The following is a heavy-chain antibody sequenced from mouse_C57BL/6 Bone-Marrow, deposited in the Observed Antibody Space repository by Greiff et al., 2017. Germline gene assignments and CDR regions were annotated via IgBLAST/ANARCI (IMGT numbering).Heavy chain of an antibody. Sequence: VQLQQSGPELVKPGASVKIPCKASGYTFTDYNMDWVKQSHGKSLEWIGDINPNNGGTIYNQKFKGKATLTVDKSSSTAYMELRSLTSDDTAVYYCAREVIYDGYYYFDYWGQGTTLTVSS. D-gene: IGHD2-3*01. CDR1: GYTFTDYN. CDR3: AREVIYDGYYYFDY. V-gene: IGHV1-18*01. J-gene: IGHJ2*01. CDR2: INPNNGGT.